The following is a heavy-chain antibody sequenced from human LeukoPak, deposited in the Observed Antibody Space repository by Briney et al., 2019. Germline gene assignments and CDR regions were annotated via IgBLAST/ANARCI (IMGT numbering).Heavy chain of an antibody. J-gene: IGHJ4*02. CDR2: INPDGSSI. Sequence: LGGSLRLSCAASGFVFSNYWVYWVRQAPGRGLVWVSRINPDGSSIGYADFVRGRFTISRDNAKNTLFLQMNSLTVEDTAMYYCGRDLSWGSTDYWGQGTLVTVSS. D-gene: IGHD3-16*01. V-gene: IGHV3-74*01. CDR3: GRDLSWGSTDY. CDR1: GFVFSNYW.